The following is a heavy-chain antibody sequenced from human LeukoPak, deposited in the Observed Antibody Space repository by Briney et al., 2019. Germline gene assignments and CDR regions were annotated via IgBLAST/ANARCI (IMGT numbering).Heavy chain of an antibody. CDR1: GFTFSIYA. Sequence: GGSLRLSCAASGFTFSIYAMRWVRQAPGKGLEWVSVISGSGRTTYYADSVKGRFTISRDNSKNTLYLQMNSLRAEDTAIYYCAKVPYSSGWYGEYFQHWGQGTLVTVSS. V-gene: IGHV3-23*01. CDR2: ISGSGRTT. D-gene: IGHD6-19*01. CDR3: AKVPYSSGWYGEYFQH. J-gene: IGHJ1*01.